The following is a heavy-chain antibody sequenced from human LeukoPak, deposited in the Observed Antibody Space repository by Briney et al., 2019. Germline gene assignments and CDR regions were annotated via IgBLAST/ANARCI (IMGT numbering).Heavy chain of an antibody. Sequence: GGSLRLSCAASGFTFDDYGMSWVRQAPGKGLEWVSGINWNGGITGYADSVKGRFTFSRDNAKNSLYLQMNSLRAEDTALYYCTREVWGIHSFDVWGQGTMVTVSS. D-gene: IGHD7-27*01. CDR3: TREVWGIHSFDV. J-gene: IGHJ3*01. CDR1: GFTFDDYG. V-gene: IGHV3-20*04. CDR2: INWNGGIT.